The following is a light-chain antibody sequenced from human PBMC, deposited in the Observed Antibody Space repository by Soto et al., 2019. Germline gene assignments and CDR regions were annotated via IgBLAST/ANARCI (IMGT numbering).Light chain of an antibody. CDR3: QQRSNWPPL. V-gene: IGKV3-11*01. CDR1: QSVSSY. Sequence: EIVLPQSPATLSLSPGERGTLSCRASQSVSSYLAWYQQKPGQAPRLLIYDASNRATGIPARFSGSGSGTDFTLTISSLEPEDFAVYYCQQRSNWPPLFGQGTRLEIK. J-gene: IGKJ5*01. CDR2: DAS.